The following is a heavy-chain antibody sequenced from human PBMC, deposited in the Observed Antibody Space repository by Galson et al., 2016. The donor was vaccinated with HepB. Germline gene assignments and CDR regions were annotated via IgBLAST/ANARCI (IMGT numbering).Heavy chain of an antibody. J-gene: IGHJ4*02. CDR3: ARERLPGADGSGSYLFDF. Sequence: SLRLSCAASGFTLTRHPMHWVRLAPGKGLEFVAVISSEGLSKYYADSVKGRFTISRDTSKNTLYLQMNSLRGDDTAVYYCARERLPGADGSGSYLFDFWGQGTLVTVSS. D-gene: IGHD3-10*01. CDR2: ISSEGLSK. V-gene: IGHV3-30*04. CDR1: GFTLTRHP.